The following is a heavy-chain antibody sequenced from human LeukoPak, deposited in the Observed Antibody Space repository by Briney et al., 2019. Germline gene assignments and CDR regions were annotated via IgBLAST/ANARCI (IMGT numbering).Heavy chain of an antibody. Sequence: GGSLRLSCAASGFTVSSNYMSWVRQAPGKGLEWVSVIYSGGSTYYADSVKGRFTISRDNSKNTLYLQMNSLRAEDTAVYYCARECSVAGTYNWFDPWGPGTLVTVSS. D-gene: IGHD6-19*01. CDR2: IYSGGST. J-gene: IGHJ5*02. CDR3: ARECSVAGTYNWFDP. CDR1: GFTVSSNY. V-gene: IGHV3-66*02.